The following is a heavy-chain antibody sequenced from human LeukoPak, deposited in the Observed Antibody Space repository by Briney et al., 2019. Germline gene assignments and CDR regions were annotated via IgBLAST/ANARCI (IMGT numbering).Heavy chain of an antibody. CDR3: ARGKDSYDSSSFFDY. D-gene: IGHD3-22*01. V-gene: IGHV4-59*01. J-gene: IGHJ4*02. CDR1: GGSISNCY. CDR2: IYYSGST. Sequence: SETLSLTCTVSGGSISNCYWIWIRQPPGKGLEWIGYIYYSGSTNYNPSLKSRVTISVDTSKNRFSLKLSSVTAADTAVYYCARGKDSYDSSSFFDYWGQGTLVTVSS.